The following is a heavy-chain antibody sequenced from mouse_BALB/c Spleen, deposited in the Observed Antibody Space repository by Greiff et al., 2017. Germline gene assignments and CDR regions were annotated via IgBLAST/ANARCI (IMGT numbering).Heavy chain of an antibody. J-gene: IGHJ4*01. D-gene: IGHD2-14*01. CDR1: GFTFSSFG. CDR3: ARSARYGAMDY. CDR2: ISSGSSTI. V-gene: IGHV5-17*02. Sequence: EVQLVESGGGLVQPGGSRKLSCAASGFTFSSFGMHWVRQAPEKGLEWVAYISSGSSTIYYADTVKGRFTISRDNPKNTLFLQMTSLRSEDTAMYYCARSARYGAMDYWGQGTSVTVSS.